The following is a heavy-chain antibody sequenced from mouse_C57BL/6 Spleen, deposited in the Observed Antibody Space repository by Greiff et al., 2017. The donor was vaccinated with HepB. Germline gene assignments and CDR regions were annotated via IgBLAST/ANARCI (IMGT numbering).Heavy chain of an antibody. Sequence: EVKLQESGGGLVKPGGSLKLSCAASGFTFSDYGMHWVRQAPEKGLEWVAYISSGSSTIYYADTVKGRFTISRDNAKNTLFLQMTSLRSEDTAMYYCARRWLLRYFDVWGTGTTVTVSS. CDR3: ARRWLLRYFDV. V-gene: IGHV5-17*01. CDR1: GFTFSDYG. J-gene: IGHJ1*03. CDR2: ISSGSSTI. D-gene: IGHD2-3*01.